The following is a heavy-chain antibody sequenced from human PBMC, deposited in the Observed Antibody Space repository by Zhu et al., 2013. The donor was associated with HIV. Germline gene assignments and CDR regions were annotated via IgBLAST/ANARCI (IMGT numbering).Heavy chain of an antibody. J-gene: IGHJ4*02. CDR3: ARIYHEVRWLQESYFDY. V-gene: IGHV1-69*06. CDR2: IIPIYGTS. CDR1: GGTFSRYG. D-gene: IGHD5-12*01. Sequence: QGQLVQSGAEVKRPGSSVKVSCRAPGGTFSRYGLSWLRQAPGQRLEWMGGIIPIYGTSNYAQKFQGRVTITADRSTSTAYMELSSLRSEDTAVYYCARIYHEVRWLQESYFDYWGQGTLVTVSS.